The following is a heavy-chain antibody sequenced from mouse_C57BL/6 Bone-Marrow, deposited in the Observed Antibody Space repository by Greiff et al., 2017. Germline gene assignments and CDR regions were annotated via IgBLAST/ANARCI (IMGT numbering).Heavy chain of an antibody. Sequence: EVKLVESGGGLVKPGGSLKLSCAASGFTFSSYAMSWVRQTPEKRLEWVATLSDGGSYTYYPDNVKGRFTISRDNAKNTLYLQMSPLKSEDTARYYCARDSYDGYYWYFDVWGTGTTVTVSS. CDR3: ARDSYDGYYWYFDV. D-gene: IGHD2-3*01. V-gene: IGHV5-4*01. J-gene: IGHJ1*03. CDR2: LSDGGSYT. CDR1: GFTFSSYA.